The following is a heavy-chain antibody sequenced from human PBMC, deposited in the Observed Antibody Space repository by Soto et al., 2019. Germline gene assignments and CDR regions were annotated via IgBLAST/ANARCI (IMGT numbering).Heavy chain of an antibody. J-gene: IGHJ4*02. D-gene: IGHD3-3*01. CDR2: ISGTSTST. CDR3: AIRIFGVEY. V-gene: IGHV3-23*01. CDR1: GFTFSAYA. Sequence: EVQLLESGGGLVQPGGSLRLSCAASGFTFSAYAMRWVRQAPGKGLEWVSAISGTSTSTYYADSVQGRFTISRDSSRKTLFLQMNTLRAEDPAVYFCAIRIFGVEYWGQGTQVTVSS.